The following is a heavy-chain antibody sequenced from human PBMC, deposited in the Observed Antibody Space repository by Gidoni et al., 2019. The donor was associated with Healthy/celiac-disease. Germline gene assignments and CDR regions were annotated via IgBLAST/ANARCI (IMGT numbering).Heavy chain of an antibody. CDR1: GFTSSSYE. J-gene: IGHJ5*02. CDR3: ARSYYDFWSGYFSWFDP. D-gene: IGHD3-3*01. V-gene: IGHV3-48*03. CDR2: ISSSGSTI. Sequence: EVQLVESGGGLVQPGGSLRLSCAASGFTSSSYEMNWVRQAPGKGLEWVSYISSSGSTIYYADSVKGRFTISRDNAKNSLYLQMNSLRAEDTAVYYCARSYYDFWSGYFSWFDPWGQGTLVTVSS.